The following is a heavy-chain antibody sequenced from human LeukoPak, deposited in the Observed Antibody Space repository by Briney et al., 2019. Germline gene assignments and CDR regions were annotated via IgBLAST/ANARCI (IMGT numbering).Heavy chain of an antibody. D-gene: IGHD2-2*01. Sequence: KPSETLSLTCAVYGGSFSGYYWSWIRQPPGKGLEWIGEINHSGSTNYNPSLKSQVTISVDTSKNQFSLKLSSVTAADTAVYYCARGPSNCSSTSCYSGTTGAFDYWGQGTLVTVSS. J-gene: IGHJ4*02. CDR3: ARGPSNCSSTSCYSGTTGAFDY. V-gene: IGHV4-34*01. CDR1: GGSFSGYY. CDR2: INHSGST.